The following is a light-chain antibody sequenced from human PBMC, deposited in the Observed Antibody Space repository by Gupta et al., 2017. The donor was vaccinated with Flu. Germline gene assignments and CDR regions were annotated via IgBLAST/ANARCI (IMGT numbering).Light chain of an antibody. Sequence: SYVLTQAPSVSVAPGQTARITCGGNNIGSKSVHWYQQKPGQAPVLVVYDDNDRPSGIPERFSGSTSGNTATLTISRVEAGDEADYSCQVWDTSTDHWVFGGGTRLTGL. CDR2: DDN. V-gene: IGLV3-21*02. CDR3: QVWDTSTDHWV. J-gene: IGLJ3*02. CDR1: NIGSKS.